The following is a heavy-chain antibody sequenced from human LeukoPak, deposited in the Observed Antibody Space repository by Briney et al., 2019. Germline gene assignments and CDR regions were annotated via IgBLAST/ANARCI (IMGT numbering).Heavy chain of an antibody. CDR3: ATCGTAAHWYFDL. V-gene: IGHV4-30-4*01. J-gene: IGHJ2*01. CDR1: GGSISSGDYY. CDR2: IYYSGST. D-gene: IGHD1-26*01. Sequence: SETLSLTCTVSGGSISSGDYYWSWIRQPPGKGLEWIGYIYYSGSTYYNPSLKSRVTISVDSSKTQFSLKLSSVTAADTAVYYCATCGTAAHWYFDLWGRGTLVTVSS.